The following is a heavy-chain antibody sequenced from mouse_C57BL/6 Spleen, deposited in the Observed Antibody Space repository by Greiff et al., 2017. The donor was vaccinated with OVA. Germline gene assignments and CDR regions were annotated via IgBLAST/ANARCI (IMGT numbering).Heavy chain of an antibody. V-gene: IGHV7-3*01. CDR3: ARSYDGDY. CDR1: GFTFTDYY. CDR2: IRNKANGYTK. J-gene: IGHJ2*01. Sequence: EVKLQESGGGLVQPGGSLCLSCAASGFTFTDYYMSWVRQPPGKALEWLGFIRNKANGYTKEYSASVKGRFTISRDNSQSIIYHHMNALRAEDSATYSCARSYDGDYWGQGTTLTVSS. D-gene: IGHD2-3*01.